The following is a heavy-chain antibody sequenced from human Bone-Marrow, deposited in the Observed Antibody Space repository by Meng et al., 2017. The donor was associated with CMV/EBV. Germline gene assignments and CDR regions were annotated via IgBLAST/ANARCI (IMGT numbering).Heavy chain of an antibody. CDR1: GFTFDDYA. CDR3: AKGGYSSFSTDWEYCFAY. V-gene: IGHV3-9*01. CDR2: ISWNSGSI. Sequence: SLKISCAASGFTFDDYAMHWVRQAPGKGLEWVSGISWNSGSIGYADSVKGRFTISRDNAKNSLYLKMNSQRAEDTALYYCAKGGYSSFSTDWEYCFAYWGQRTLVTVSS. D-gene: IGHD6-19*01. J-gene: IGHJ4*02.